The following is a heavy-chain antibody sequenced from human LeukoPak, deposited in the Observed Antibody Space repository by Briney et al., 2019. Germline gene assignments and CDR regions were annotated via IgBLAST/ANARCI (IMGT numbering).Heavy chain of an antibody. D-gene: IGHD3-10*01. CDR3: AKGSLVRRVILNDNWFDP. Sequence: SETLSLTCTVLGRSIRSTRYYWAAIRQPPGKGLEWIGSIYYSGSTNYNPSLKSRVTISVDTSNNQFSLKLSSVTATATGVYYCAKGSLVRRVILNDNWFDPWGQGTLVTVSS. V-gene: IGHV4-39*07. J-gene: IGHJ5*02. CDR2: IYYSGST. CDR1: GRSIRSTRYY.